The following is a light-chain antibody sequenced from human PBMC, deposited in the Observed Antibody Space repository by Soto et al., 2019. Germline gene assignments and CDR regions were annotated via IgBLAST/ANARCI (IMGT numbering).Light chain of an antibody. CDR3: ETWDSNSVV. CDR1: SGHSSYI. V-gene: IGLV4-60*03. Sequence: QAVVTQSSSASASLGSSVKLTCTLSSGHSSYIIAWHQQQPGKAPRYLMKLEGSGSYNKGSGVPDRFSGSSSGADRYLTISNPQSEDEADYYCETWDSNSVVFGGGTKLTVL. CDR2: LEGSGSY. J-gene: IGLJ2*01.